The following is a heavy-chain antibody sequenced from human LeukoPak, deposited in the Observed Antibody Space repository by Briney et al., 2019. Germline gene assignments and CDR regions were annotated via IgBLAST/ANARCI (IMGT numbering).Heavy chain of an antibody. CDR3: AAQLAARPIDY. D-gene: IGHD6-6*01. CDR1: GFTFSSYA. Sequence: GGSLRLSCAASGFTFSSYAMSWVRQAPEKGLEWVSAISGSGGSTYYADSVKGRFTISRDNSKNTLYLQMNSLRAEDTAVYYCAAQLAARPIDYWGQGTLVTVSS. J-gene: IGHJ4*02. CDR2: ISGSGGST. V-gene: IGHV3-23*01.